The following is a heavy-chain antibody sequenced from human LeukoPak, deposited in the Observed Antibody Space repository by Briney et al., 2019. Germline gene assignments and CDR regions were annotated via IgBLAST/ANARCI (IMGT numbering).Heavy chain of an antibody. V-gene: IGHV1-18*01. J-gene: IGHJ4*02. CDR2: ISAYNGNT. CDR3: ARELRPYSGSYIDY. CDR1: GYTFTSYG. Sequence: ASVKVSCKASGYTFTSYGISWVRQAPGQGLEWMGWISAYNGNTNYAQKLQGRVTMTTDTSTSTAYMEPRSLRSDDTAVYYCARELRPYSGSYIDYWGQGTLVTVSS. D-gene: IGHD1-26*01.